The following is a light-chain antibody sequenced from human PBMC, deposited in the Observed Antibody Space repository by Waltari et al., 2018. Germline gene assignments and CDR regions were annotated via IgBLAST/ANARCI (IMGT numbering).Light chain of an antibody. CDR2: GST. CDR1: ASNIGAGYD. CDR3: QSYDTSLSVV. Sequence: QSVLTQPPSVSGAPGQRVTISCTGRASNIGAGYDVHWYQQLPRAAPNLLIYGSTSRPLGVPARFFGSTSGTSASLAITGLQAEDEADYYCQSYDTSLSVVFGGGTKLTVL. J-gene: IGLJ3*02. V-gene: IGLV1-40*01.